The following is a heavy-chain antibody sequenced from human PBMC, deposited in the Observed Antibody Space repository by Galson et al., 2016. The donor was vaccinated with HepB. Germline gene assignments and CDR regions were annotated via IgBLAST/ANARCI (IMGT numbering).Heavy chain of an antibody. J-gene: IGHJ4*02. CDR1: GGSINNYY. V-gene: IGHV4-59*01. CDR3: ARTTYGSGSPVDY. CDR2: IFYSGGT. D-gene: IGHD3-10*01. Sequence: SLTCTVSGGSINNYYWHWIRQSPGKGLEWIGYIFYSGGTNYNPSLNSRVTISVDTSKRWFSLRLGSVTAADTAVYYCARTTYGSGSPVDYWGQGTLVTVSS.